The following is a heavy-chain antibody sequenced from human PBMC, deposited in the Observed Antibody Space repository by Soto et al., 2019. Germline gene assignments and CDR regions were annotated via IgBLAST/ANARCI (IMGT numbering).Heavy chain of an antibody. Sequence: SRTLSLTCAISGDSVSSNSAAWNWIRQSPSRGLEWLGRTYYRSKWYNDYAVSVKSRITINPDTSKNQFSLQLNSVTPEDTAVYYCARVGSVGAYDSWSGYPRGYYYGMDVWGQGTTVTVSS. CDR3: ARVGSVGAYDSWSGYPRGYYYGMDV. CDR1: GDSVSSNSAA. D-gene: IGHD3-3*01. J-gene: IGHJ6*02. CDR2: TYYRSKWYN. V-gene: IGHV6-1*01.